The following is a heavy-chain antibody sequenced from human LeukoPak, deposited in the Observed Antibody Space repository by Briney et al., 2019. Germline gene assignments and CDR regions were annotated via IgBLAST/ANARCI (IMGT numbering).Heavy chain of an antibody. CDR2: ISYDGRSI. V-gene: IGHV3-30*03. CDR3: AREACSGSCYSDYFDY. CDR1: GFTFSSYG. Sequence: GRSLRLSCAASGFTFSSYGMHWVRQAPGKGLEWVAVISYDGRSIYYAVSVKGRFTISRDNSKNTLYLQVNSLRAEDTAVYSCAREACSGSCYSDYFDYWGLGTLVTVSS. D-gene: IGHD2-15*01. J-gene: IGHJ4*02.